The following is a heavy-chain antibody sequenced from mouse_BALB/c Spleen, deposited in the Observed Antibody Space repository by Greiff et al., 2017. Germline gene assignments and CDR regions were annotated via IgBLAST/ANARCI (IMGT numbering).Heavy chain of an antibody. V-gene: IGHV1-4*02. Sequence: QVQLQQSAAELARPGASVKMSCKASGYTFTSYTMHWVKQRPGQGLEWIGYINPSSGYTEYNQKFKDKTTLTADKSSSTAYMQLSSLTSEDSAVYYCARWGSSYEDYAMDYWGQGTSVTVSS. D-gene: IGHD1-1*01. J-gene: IGHJ4*01. CDR1: GYTFTSYT. CDR3: ARWGSSYEDYAMDY. CDR2: INPSSGYT.